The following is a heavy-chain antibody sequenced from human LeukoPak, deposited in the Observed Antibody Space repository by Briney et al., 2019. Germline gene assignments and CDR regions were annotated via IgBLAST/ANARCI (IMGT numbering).Heavy chain of an antibody. J-gene: IGHJ6*02. Sequence: GGSLRLSCVASGFTFSSYWMSWVRQAPGKGLEWVANIKQGGSEKYYVDSVKGRFTISRDNAKNSLYLQMNSLRAEDTAVYYCARVYSYGYYYYGMDVWGQGTTVAVSS. CDR3: ARVYSYGYYYYGMDV. CDR1: GFTFSSYW. CDR2: IKQGGSEK. V-gene: IGHV3-7*04. D-gene: IGHD5-18*01.